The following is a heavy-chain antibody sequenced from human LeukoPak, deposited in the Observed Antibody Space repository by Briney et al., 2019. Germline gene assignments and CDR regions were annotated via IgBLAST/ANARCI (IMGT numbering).Heavy chain of an antibody. CDR1: GYTFTSYG. Sequence: SVKVSCKASGYTFTSYGISWVRQAPGQGLEWMGGIIPIFGTANYAQKFQGRVTITADESTSTAYMELSSLRSEDTAVYYCARGGGMPTRWFDPWGQGTLVTVSS. J-gene: IGHJ5*02. CDR3: ARGGGMPTRWFDP. V-gene: IGHV1-69*13. CDR2: IIPIFGTA. D-gene: IGHD3-16*01.